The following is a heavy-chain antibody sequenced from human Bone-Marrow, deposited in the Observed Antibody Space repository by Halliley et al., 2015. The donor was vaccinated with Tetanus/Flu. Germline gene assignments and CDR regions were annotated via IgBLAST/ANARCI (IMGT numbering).Heavy chain of an antibody. CDR3: AKFGATSGTPYYYYGLDV. CDR2: ISYDGNDK. V-gene: IGHV3-30*18. CDR1: GFTFSNYG. Sequence: AASGFTFSNYGVHWVRQAPGKGLEWVAVISYDGNDKYYADSVKGRFTISRDNSKNTLYLQMNSLRGEDTATYYCAKFGATSGTPYYYYGLDVWGQGTTVTVSS. J-gene: IGHJ6*02. D-gene: IGHD2-15*01.